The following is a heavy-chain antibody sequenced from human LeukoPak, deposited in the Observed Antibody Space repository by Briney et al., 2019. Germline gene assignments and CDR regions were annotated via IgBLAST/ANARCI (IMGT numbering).Heavy chain of an antibody. V-gene: IGHV1-2*06. CDR2: INPNSGGT. CDR1: GYTFTGYY. J-gene: IGHJ6*03. CDR3: ARSVTYYYDSSGYQIGVYYYYYMDV. Sequence: GASVKVSCKASGYTFTGYYMHWVRQAPGQGLEWMGRINPNSGGTNYAQKFQGRVTMTRDTSISTAYMELSRLRSDDTAVSYCARSVTYYYDSSGYQIGVYYYYYMDVWGKGTTVTVSS. D-gene: IGHD3-22*01.